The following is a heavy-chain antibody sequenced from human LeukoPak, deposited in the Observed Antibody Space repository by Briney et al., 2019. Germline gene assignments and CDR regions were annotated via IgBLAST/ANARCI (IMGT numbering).Heavy chain of an antibody. CDR2: IYYSGST. V-gene: IGHV4-59*01. CDR3: ARYSSSSFDP. J-gene: IGHJ5*02. CDR1: GFTFSSYA. D-gene: IGHD6-13*01. Sequence: GSLRLSCAASGFTFSSYAMSWIRQPPGKGLEWIGYIYYSGSTNYNPSLKSRVTISVDTSKNQFSLKLSSVTAADTAVYYCARYSSSSFDPWGQGTLVTVSS.